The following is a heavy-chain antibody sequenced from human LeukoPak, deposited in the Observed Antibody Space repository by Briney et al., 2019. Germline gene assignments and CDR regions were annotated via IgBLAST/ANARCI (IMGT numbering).Heavy chain of an antibody. CDR3: AKNSGYNNDWFDY. D-gene: IGHD6-19*01. Sequence: TGGALRLSCAASGISFSNYDMHWVRQAPGKGLEWVAFIRYDGSNEYYADSVKGRSTISRDNSKNTLYLQMNSLRTEDTAVYYCAKNSGYNNDWFDYWGQGTLVTVSS. CDR2: IRYDGSNE. J-gene: IGHJ4*02. V-gene: IGHV3-30*02. CDR1: GISFSNYD.